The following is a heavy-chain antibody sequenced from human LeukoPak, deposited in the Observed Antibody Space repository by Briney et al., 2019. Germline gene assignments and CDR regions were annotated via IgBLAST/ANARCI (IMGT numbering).Heavy chain of an antibody. J-gene: IGHJ4*02. CDR3: ARAGIAAAGTLDY. CDR2: IIPIFGTA. CDR1: GGTFSSYA. D-gene: IGHD6-13*01. Sequence: ASVKVCCKASGGTFSSYAISWVRQAPGQGLEWMGGIIPIFGTANYAQKFQGRVTITADESTSTAYMELSSLRSEDTAVYYCARAGIAAAGTLDYWGQGTLVTVSS. V-gene: IGHV1-69*13.